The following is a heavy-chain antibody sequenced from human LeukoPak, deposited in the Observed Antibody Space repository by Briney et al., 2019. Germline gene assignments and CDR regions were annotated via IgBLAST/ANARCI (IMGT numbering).Heavy chain of an antibody. CDR3: ARYCGSTSCHGSFDY. Sequence: SETLSLTCTVSDGSINGYYWSWIRQSPGKGLESLGYIYYTGSTNYNPSLKSRVTMSVDTSRNQFFLRLSSVTAADTAVYYCARYCGSTSCHGSFDYWGQGTLVTVSS. D-gene: IGHD2-2*01. V-gene: IGHV4-59*01. J-gene: IGHJ4*02. CDR1: DGSINGYY. CDR2: IYYTGST.